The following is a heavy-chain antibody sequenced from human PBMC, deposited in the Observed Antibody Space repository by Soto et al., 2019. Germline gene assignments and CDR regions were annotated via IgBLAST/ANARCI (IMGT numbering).Heavy chain of an antibody. CDR3: ARRSPREGGGFDI. J-gene: IGHJ5*02. D-gene: IGHD2-21*01. Sequence: QVQLVESGGGVVQPGRSLRLSCTPSGFPFSSFAMHWVRQAPGKGLQWLAVIWFDGSQIYYGDSVKGRFLISRDNSKNSLFLHMSSLRVVDTASYYCARRSPREGGGFDIWGQGTQVTVSP. CDR1: GFPFSSFA. V-gene: IGHV3-33*01. CDR2: IWFDGSQI.